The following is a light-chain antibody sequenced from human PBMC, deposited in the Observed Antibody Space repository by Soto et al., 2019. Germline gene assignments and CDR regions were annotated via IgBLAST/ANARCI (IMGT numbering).Light chain of an antibody. J-gene: IGKJ1*01. V-gene: IGKV3-15*01. Sequence: EIVLTQSPGTLSLSPGERATLSCRASQNIKTNLAWYQHKPGQAPRLLIYGAFTGATGVPARFSGSGSGTEFTLTISSLQSEDFAVYYCQQYGSSPWTFGQGTKVDIK. CDR3: QQYGSSPWT. CDR2: GAF. CDR1: QNIKTN.